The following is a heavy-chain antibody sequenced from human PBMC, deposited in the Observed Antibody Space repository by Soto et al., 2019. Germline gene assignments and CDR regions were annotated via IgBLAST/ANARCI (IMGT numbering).Heavy chain of an antibody. CDR2: ISGSTSQS. CDR1: GFSFTTYH. CDR3: ARSAYCAGDCYRAYFYGMDV. D-gene: IGHD2-21*02. J-gene: IGHJ6*02. Sequence: GGSLRLSCTASGFSFTTYHMSWVRQSPGKGLEWISSISGSTSQSHYADSVKGRFTISRDNAKNSLFLQINGLRVDDTAVYYCARSAYCAGDCYRAYFYGMDVWGQGTTVTVSS. V-gene: IGHV3-21*01.